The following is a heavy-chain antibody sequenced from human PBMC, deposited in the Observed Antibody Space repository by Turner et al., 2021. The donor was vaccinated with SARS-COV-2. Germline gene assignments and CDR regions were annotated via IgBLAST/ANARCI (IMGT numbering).Heavy chain of an antibody. Sequence: EVQLVESGGGLVQPGGSLRLSCAASGFTFSSYDMHWVRQATGKGLEWVSAIGTDGDTYYPGSVKGRFTITRENAKNSLYLQMNSRRAGDTAVYYCARAFEGSNWYFDIWGRGTLVTVSS. D-gene: IGHD4-4*01. CDR3: ARAFEGSNWYFDI. CDR1: GFTFSSYD. CDR2: IGTDGDT. J-gene: IGHJ2*01. V-gene: IGHV3-13*04.